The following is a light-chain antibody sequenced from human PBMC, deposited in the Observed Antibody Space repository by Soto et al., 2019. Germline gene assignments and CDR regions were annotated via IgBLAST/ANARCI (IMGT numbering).Light chain of an antibody. CDR2: GAS. CDR3: QQHGSSPPGYT. J-gene: IGKJ2*01. Sequence: EIVLTQSPGTLSLSPGERATLSCRASQSVSSSYLAWYQQKPGQAPRLLIYGASSRATGIPDRFSGSGSGTDFTLTISRLEPEDFAVYSCQQHGSSPPGYTFGQGTKLEIQ. V-gene: IGKV3-20*01. CDR1: QSVSSSY.